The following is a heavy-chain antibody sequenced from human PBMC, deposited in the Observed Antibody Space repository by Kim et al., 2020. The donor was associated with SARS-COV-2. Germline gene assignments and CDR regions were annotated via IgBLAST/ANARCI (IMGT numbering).Heavy chain of an antibody. D-gene: IGHD6-19*01. V-gene: IGHV3-72*01. J-gene: IGHJ4*02. CDR3: ARRSPYTSGWYDY. Sequence: YAASVQGRFTVSRDDSKNSLYLQMNSLKTEDTAVYYCARRSPYTSGWYDYWGQGTLVTVSS.